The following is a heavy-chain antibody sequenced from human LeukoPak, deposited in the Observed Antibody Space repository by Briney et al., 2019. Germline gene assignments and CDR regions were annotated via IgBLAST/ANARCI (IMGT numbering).Heavy chain of an antibody. CDR3: ATGAPKVTTDFANY. CDR2: IDPRDSYT. D-gene: IGHD4-17*01. J-gene: IGHJ4*02. Sequence: GKSLNISCQGSGYSFTNYWISWVRQMTGKGVEWMGRIDPRDSYTKYSPSFEGQVTISVDKSISTAFLQWNSLKAADSAFYYCATGAPKVTTDFANYWGQGTQVAVSS. CDR1: GYSFTNYW. V-gene: IGHV5-10-1*04.